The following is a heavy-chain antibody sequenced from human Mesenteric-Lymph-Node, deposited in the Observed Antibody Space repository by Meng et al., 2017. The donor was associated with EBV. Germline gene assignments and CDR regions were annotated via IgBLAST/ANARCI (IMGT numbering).Heavy chain of an antibody. D-gene: IGHD6-13*01. J-gene: IGHJ4*01. V-gene: IGHV2-5*02. Sequence: QLPLKESRPPRVNPPQTLTLTCTFSGFSLLTRGVAVSWIRQPPGKALECLGIIYWDDDKHYSPSLKSRLTITRDTSKSQVVLTMTNMDPVDTATYYCSHRRSDFAGNIIVDYWGHGTLVTVSS. CDR1: GFSLLTRGVA. CDR3: SHRRSDFAGNIIVDY. CDR2: IYWDDDK.